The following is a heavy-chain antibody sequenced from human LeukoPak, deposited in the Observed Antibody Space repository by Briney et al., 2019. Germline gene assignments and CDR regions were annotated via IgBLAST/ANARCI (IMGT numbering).Heavy chain of an antibody. J-gene: IGHJ4*02. D-gene: IGHD3-3*01. CDR2: INPNSGGT. Sequence: ASVKVSCKASGGTFSSYAISWVRQAPGQGLEWMGWINPNSGGTNYAQKFQGRITLTSDTSVTTAYMELSSLRSDDTAIFYCATVASIRRFYFDFWGQGTLVTVSS. CDR3: ATVASIRRFYFDF. CDR1: GGTFSSYA. V-gene: IGHV1-2*02.